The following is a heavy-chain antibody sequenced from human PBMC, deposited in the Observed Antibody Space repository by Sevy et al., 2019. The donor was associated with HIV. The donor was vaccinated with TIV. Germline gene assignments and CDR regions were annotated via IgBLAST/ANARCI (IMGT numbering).Heavy chain of an antibody. J-gene: IGHJ4*02. V-gene: IGHV1-69*06. D-gene: IGHD2-15*01. Sequence: ASVKVSCKASGGTFSSYAISCVRQAPGQGLEWMGGIIPIFGTANYAQKFQGRVTITADKSTSTAYMELSSLRSEDTAVYYCARDHGASYCSGGSCYAAPGYWGQGTLVTVSS. CDR1: GGTFSSYA. CDR3: ARDHGASYCSGGSCYAAPGY. CDR2: IIPIFGTA.